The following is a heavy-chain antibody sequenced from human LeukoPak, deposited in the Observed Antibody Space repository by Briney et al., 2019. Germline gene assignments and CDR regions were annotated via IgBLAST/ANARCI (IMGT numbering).Heavy chain of an antibody. D-gene: IGHD1-1*01. CDR3: ARALPRGNWSLGPDACDI. V-gene: IGHV1-2*06. CDR1: GYSFTGYY. Sequence: ASVKVSCKASGYSFTGYYMHWVRQAPGQGLEWMGRIKPNSGGTNYAQKFQGRVTMTRDTSISTAYMELSRLRSDDTAVYYCARALPRGNWSLGPDACDIWGQGTMVTVSS. CDR2: IKPNSGGT. J-gene: IGHJ3*02.